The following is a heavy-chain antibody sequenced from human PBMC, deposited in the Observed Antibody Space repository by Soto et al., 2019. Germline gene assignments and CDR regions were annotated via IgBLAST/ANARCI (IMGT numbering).Heavy chain of an antibody. J-gene: IGHJ4*02. CDR1: GFTVSSYG. Sequence: HPGGSLRLSCASSGFTVSSYGMHWARQAPGKGLEWVAVISYDGSNKYYADSVKGRFTISRDNSKNTLYLQMNSLRAEDTAVYYCAKGRLVLRFLGWALDYWGQGTLVTVSS. CDR2: ISYDGSNK. CDR3: AKGRLVLRFLGWALDY. D-gene: IGHD3-3*01. V-gene: IGHV3-30*18.